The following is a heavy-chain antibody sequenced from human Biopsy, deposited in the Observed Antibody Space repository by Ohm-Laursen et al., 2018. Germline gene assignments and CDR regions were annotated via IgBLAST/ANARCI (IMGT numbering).Heavy chain of an antibody. CDR2: IYYSGTN. CDR1: GESMGTYY. D-gene: IGHD3-3*01. CDR3: ARVRGGFLEWFDY. J-gene: IGHJ5*01. V-gene: IGHV4-59*01. Sequence: VTLSLTCTVSGESMGTYYWSWIRQPPGKVMEWIASIYYSGTNHKNPSLKSRVTISVDTSQGLLSLDLSSVTAADTAVYYCARVRGGFLEWFDYWGQGTLVTVSS.